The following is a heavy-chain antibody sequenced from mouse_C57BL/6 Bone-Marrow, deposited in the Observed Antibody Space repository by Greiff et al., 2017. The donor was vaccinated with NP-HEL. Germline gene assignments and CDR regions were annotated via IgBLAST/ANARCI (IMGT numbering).Heavy chain of an antibody. D-gene: IGHD1-1*01. V-gene: IGHV1-52*01. Sequence: QVQLQQPGAELVRPGSSVKLSCKASGYTFTSYWMHWVKQRPIQGLEWIGNIDPSDSETNYNQKFKDKATLTVAKSSNTAYMQLSSLNSEDSAVYYCAIVGGMYYSQCDYWGQGTTLTVSS. J-gene: IGHJ2*01. CDR3: AIVGGMYYSQCDY. CDR1: GYTFTSYW. CDR2: IDPSDSET.